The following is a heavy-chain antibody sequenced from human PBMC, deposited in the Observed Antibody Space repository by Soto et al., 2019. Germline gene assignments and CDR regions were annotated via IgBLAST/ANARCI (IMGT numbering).Heavy chain of an antibody. CDR2: ISSSSSTI. CDR3: ARDPGAGTSRGEYYYYYMDV. Sequence: GGSLRLSCAASGFTFSSYSMNWVRQAPGKGLEWVSYISSSSSTIYYADSVKGRFTISRDNAKNSLYLQMNSLRAEDTAVYYCARDPGAGTSRGEYYYYYMDVWGKGTTVTVSS. CDR1: GFTFSSYS. J-gene: IGHJ6*03. V-gene: IGHV3-48*01. D-gene: IGHD6-19*01.